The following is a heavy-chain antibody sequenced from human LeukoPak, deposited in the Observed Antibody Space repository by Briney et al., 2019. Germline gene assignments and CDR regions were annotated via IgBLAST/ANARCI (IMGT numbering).Heavy chain of an antibody. CDR3: SRELTWSDS. Sequence: GGILRLSCEVSGFTFSDFAMNWVRQTPGKGLEWVSSISRDSRHIYYADSMKGRFTVTRDNGKNSLFLQMNSLRAEDTAVYYCSRELTWSDSWGQGALVAVSS. CDR1: GFTFSDFA. D-gene: IGHD2-8*01. J-gene: IGHJ5*01. V-gene: IGHV3-21*01. CDR2: ISRDSRHI.